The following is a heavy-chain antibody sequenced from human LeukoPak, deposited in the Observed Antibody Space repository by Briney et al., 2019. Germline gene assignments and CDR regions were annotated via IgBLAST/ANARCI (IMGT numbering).Heavy chain of an antibody. CDR3: ARVLRYCSGGNCYSGGLGYMDV. V-gene: IGHV3-23*01. CDR2: ISGSGGST. CDR1: GFTFSSYG. Sequence: PGGSLRLSCAASGFTFSSYGMSWVRQAPGKGLEWVSAISGSGGSTYYADSVKGRFTISRDNSKNTLYLQMNSLRAEDTAVYYCARVLRYCSGGNCYSGGLGYMDVWGKRTTVTISS. J-gene: IGHJ6*03. D-gene: IGHD2-15*01.